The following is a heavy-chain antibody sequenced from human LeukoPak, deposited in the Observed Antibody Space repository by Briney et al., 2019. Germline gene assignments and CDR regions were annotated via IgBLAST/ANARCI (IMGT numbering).Heavy chain of an antibody. Sequence: GESLKISCNSTGYIYTSYWIGWVRQMPGKGLEWMGIIYPGDSDTRYSPSFQGQVTMSADKSINTAYLQWSSLRASDSAMYYCAREGSYTGSHTHDYWGQGTLVTVSS. CDR1: GYIYTSYW. CDR3: AREGSYTGSHTHDY. V-gene: IGHV5-51*01. CDR2: IYPGDSDT. J-gene: IGHJ4*02. D-gene: IGHD1-26*01.